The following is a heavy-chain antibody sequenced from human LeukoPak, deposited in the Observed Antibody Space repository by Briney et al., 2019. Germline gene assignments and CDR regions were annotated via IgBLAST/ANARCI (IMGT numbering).Heavy chain of an antibody. CDR2: VDPEDGET. V-gene: IGHV1-69-2*01. J-gene: IGHJ3*02. CDR3: ATGPVASAFDI. Sequence: ASVKVSCKVSGYTFTDYYMHWVQQAPGKGLEWMGLVDPEDGETIYAEKFQGRVTITADTSTDTAYMELSSLRSEDTAVYYCATGPVASAFDIWGQGTMVTVSS. D-gene: IGHD2-15*01. CDR1: GYTFTDYY.